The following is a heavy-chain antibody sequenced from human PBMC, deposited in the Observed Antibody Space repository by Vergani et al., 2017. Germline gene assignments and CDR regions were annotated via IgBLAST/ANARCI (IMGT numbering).Heavy chain of an antibody. J-gene: IGHJ4*02. CDR2: IHTSGST. CDR1: GGSINSHNYY. D-gene: IGHD2-15*01. CDR3: ARGSCLGGSCYKPLFDY. Sequence: QVQLQESGPGLVKPSQTLSLTCTVSGGSINSHNYYWSWIRQPAGKGLEWIGRIHTSGSTNYNPSLKSPVTMSEDTSKNQFSLNLTSVTAADTAVYFCARGSCLGGSCYKPLFDYWVQGILVAVSS. V-gene: IGHV4-61*02.